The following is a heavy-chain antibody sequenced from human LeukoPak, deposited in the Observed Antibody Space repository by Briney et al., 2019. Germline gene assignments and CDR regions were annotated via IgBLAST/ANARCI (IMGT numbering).Heavy chain of an antibody. D-gene: IGHD3-9*01. CDR2: IYPGDSDT. CDR3: ARHLDWFRRHYGMDV. Sequence: HGGSLKISWKGSGSSFTSYWIGWVRQIPGKGLGWMGIIYPGDSDTRYSTSFQGQVTISADKSISTAYQQWSSLKASDTAMYYCARHLDWFRRHYGMDVWGQGTTVTVSS. CDR1: GSSFTSYW. V-gene: IGHV5-51*01. J-gene: IGHJ6*02.